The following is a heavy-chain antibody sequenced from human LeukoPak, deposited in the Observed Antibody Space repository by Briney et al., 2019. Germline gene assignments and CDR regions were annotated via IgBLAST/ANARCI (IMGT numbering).Heavy chain of an antibody. CDR1: GYTFTGYY. D-gene: IGHD6-19*01. Sequence: ASVKVSCKASGYTFTGYYMHWVRQAPGQGLEWMGWINPNSGGTNYAQKFQGRVTMTRDTSISTAYMELSSLRSDDTALYYCARDSSGWYIGEFDYWGQGTLVTVSS. J-gene: IGHJ4*02. CDR3: ARDSSGWYIGEFDY. V-gene: IGHV1-2*02. CDR2: INPNSGGT.